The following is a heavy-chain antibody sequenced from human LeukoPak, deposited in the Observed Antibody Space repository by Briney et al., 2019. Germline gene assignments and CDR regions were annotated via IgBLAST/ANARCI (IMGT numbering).Heavy chain of an antibody. J-gene: IGHJ4*02. CDR1: GFTFSSYS. CDR2: ISSSSSTI. Sequence: QAGGSLRLSCAASGFTFSSYSMNWVRQAPGKGLEWVSYISSSSSTIYYADSVKGRFTISRDNAKNSLYLQMNSLRAEDTAVYYCARAGGWESGYDSLSGELFDYWGQGTLVTVSS. D-gene: IGHD5-12*01. V-gene: IGHV3-48*04. CDR3: ARAGGWESGYDSLSGELFDY.